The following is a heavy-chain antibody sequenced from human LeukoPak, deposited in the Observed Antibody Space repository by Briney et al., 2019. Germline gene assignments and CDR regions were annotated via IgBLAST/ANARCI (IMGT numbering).Heavy chain of an antibody. J-gene: IGHJ4*02. CDR3: ARDASGSYPYYFDY. V-gene: IGHV3-21*01. Sequence: PGGSLRLSCAASGFTFSSYSMNWVRQAPGKGLEWVSSISSSSSYIYYADSVKGRFTISRDNAKNSLYLQMNSLRAEDTAVYYCARDASGSYPYYFDYWGQGTLVTVSS. D-gene: IGHD1-26*01. CDR1: GFTFSSYS. CDR2: ISSSSSYI.